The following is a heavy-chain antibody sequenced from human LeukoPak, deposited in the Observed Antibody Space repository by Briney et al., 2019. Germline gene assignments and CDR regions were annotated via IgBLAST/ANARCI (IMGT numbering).Heavy chain of an antibody. CDR3: ARGRSSGWYLFYFDY. CDR2: IYYSGST. Sequence: SETLSLTCTVSGGSISSSSYYWGWIRQPPGKGLEWIGSIYYSGSTYYNPSLKSRVTISVDTSKNQFSLKLSSVTAADTAEYYCARGRSSGWYLFYFDYWGQGTLVTVSS. CDR1: GGSISSSSYY. D-gene: IGHD6-19*01. J-gene: IGHJ4*02. V-gene: IGHV4-39*07.